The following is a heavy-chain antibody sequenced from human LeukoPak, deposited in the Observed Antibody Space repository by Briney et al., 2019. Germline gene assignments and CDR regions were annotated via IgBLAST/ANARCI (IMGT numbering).Heavy chain of an antibody. D-gene: IGHD1-26*01. CDR3: ARYYPALGSFDA. V-gene: IGHV1-2*06. CDR1: GCTFTGYY. Sequence: ASVKVSCKASGCTFTGYYMHWVRQAPGQGLEWMGRINPNSGGTNYAQKFQGRVTMTRDTSISTAYLQWSSLKASDTAMYYCARYYPALGSFDAWGQGTMVTVSS. J-gene: IGHJ3*01. CDR2: INPNSGGT.